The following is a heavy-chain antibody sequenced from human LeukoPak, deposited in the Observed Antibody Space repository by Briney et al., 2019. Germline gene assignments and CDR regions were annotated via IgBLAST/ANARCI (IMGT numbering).Heavy chain of an antibody. J-gene: IGHJ5*02. CDR3: VRGVIQYNWFDP. V-gene: IGHV3-30*04. Sequence: GGSLRLSCAASGFTFSSYAMHWVRQAPGKGLEWVAVISYDGSNKYYADSVKGRFTISRDNSKNTLYLQMNSLRAEDTAVYYCVRGVIQYNWFDPWGKGTLVTVSS. CDR2: ISYDGSNK. D-gene: IGHD3-10*01. CDR1: GFTFSSYA.